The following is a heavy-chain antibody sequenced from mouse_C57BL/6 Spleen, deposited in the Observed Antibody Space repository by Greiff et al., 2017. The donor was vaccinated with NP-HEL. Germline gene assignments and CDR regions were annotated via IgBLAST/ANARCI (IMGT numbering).Heavy chain of an antibody. D-gene: IGHD2-3*01. J-gene: IGHJ2*01. CDR1: GFTFSSYT. CDR2: ISGGGGNT. CDR3: ARHGPSDGYYGY. Sequence: DVQLVESGGGLVKPGGSLKLSCAASGFTFSSYTMSWVRQTPEKRLEWVATISGGGGNTYYPDSVKGRFTISRDNAKNTLYLQMSSLRSEDTALYYCARHGPSDGYYGYWGQGTTLTVSS. V-gene: IGHV5-9*01.